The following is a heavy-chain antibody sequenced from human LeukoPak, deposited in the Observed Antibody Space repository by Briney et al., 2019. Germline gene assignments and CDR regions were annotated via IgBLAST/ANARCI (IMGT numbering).Heavy chain of an antibody. J-gene: IGHJ6*03. CDR1: GGTFSSYA. V-gene: IGHV1-69*01. CDR2: IIPIFGTA. CDR3: ARGLRDIVVVPAAFPYYYMDV. D-gene: IGHD2-2*01. Sequence: GSSVKVSCKASGGTFSSYAISWVGQAPGQGLEWMGGIIPIFGTANYAQKFQGRVTITADESTSTAYMELSSLRSEDTAVYYCARGLRDIVVVPAAFPYYYMDVWGKGTTVTISS.